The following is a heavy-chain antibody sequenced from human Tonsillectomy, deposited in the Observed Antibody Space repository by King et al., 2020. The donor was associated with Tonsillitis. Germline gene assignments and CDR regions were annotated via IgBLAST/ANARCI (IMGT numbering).Heavy chain of an antibody. D-gene: IGHD1-26*01. CDR1: GLTVSSNY. Sequence: VQLVESGGGLVQPGGSLILSCAASGLTVSSNYLSLVRQAPGKGLELASVIYSGGSTYYADTVKGRFTNSRDNSKNTLYLQMNSLRAGDTAVYYWARDRAGGVFDYWGQGTLVTVSS. CDR2: IYSGGST. J-gene: IGHJ4*02. V-gene: IGHV3-66*01. CDR3: ARDRAGGVFDY.